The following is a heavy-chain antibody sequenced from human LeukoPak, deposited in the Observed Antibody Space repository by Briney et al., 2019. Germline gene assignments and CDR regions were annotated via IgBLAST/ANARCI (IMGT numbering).Heavy chain of an antibody. V-gene: IGHV3-74*01. CDR3: ARGKSGSYGLEDY. J-gene: IGHJ4*01. Sequence: GGSLRLSCAASGFTFSSYWMHWVRQAPGKGLVWVSRINGDGNSINYADSVRGRFTISRDNAKNTLYLQMDSLRAEDTAVYYCARGKSGSYGLEDYLGHGTLVTVSS. CDR1: GFTFSSYW. D-gene: IGHD1-26*01. CDR2: INGDGNSI.